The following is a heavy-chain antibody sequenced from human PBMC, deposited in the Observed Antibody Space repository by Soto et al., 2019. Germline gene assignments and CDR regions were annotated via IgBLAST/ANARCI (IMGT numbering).Heavy chain of an antibody. V-gene: IGHV3-23*01. D-gene: IGHD3-16*01. Sequence: EMHLLESGGGLEQRGGSLRLSCAASGFTISSYAMSWVRQAPGKGLEWVSSLSDTTYYADSVKGRFTISRDNSKNTLYLQMNSLRADDTAVYYCARSLGPGNHYFDYWGQGTLVTVSS. CDR3: ARSLGPGNHYFDY. CDR2: LSDTT. CDR1: GFTISSYA. J-gene: IGHJ4*02.